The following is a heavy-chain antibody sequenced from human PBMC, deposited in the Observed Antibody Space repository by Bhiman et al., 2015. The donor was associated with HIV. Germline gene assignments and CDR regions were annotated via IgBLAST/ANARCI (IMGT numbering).Heavy chain of an antibody. CDR1: GFTFSNAW. D-gene: IGHD5-24*01. CDR3: ARSKLQFLAPGAFDV. CDR2: IKSKTHGGTT. Sequence: EVQVVESGGGLVKPGGSLRVSCAASGFTFSNAWMSWVRQAPGKGLEWVGRIKSKTHGGTTDYAAPVRGRFTISRDSSRNTLYLQIDNLRAEDTAVYYCARSKLQFLAPGAFDVWGQGTMVTVSS. J-gene: IGHJ3*01. V-gene: IGHV3-15*01.